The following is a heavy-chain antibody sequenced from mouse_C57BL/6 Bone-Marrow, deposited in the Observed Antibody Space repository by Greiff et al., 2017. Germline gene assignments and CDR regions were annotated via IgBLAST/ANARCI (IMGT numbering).Heavy chain of an antibody. J-gene: IGHJ1*03. V-gene: IGHV1-50*01. CDR1: GYTFTSYW. D-gene: IGHD1-1*01. CDR2: IDPSDRYT. Sequence: VQLQQPGAELVKPGASVKLSCKASGYTFTSYWMQWVKQRPGQGLEWIGEIDPSDRYTNYNQKFKGKATLTVDTSSSTAYMQLSSLTSEDSAVYYCAREVLTTVVAPYFDVWGTGTTVTVSS. CDR3: AREVLTTVVAPYFDV.